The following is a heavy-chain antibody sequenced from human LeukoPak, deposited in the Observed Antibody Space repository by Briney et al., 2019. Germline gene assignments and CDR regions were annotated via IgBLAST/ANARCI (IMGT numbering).Heavy chain of an antibody. V-gene: IGHV1-8*02. CDR2: INPNSGNT. Sequence: EASVKVSCKASGYTFTGYYMHWVRQAPGQGLEWMGWINPNSGNTGYAQKFQGRVTMTRNTSISTAYMELSSLRSEDTAVYYCAGDHYYGSERGDYAFDIWGQGTMVTVSS. CDR1: GYTFTGYY. J-gene: IGHJ3*02. D-gene: IGHD3-10*01. CDR3: AGDHYYGSERGDYAFDI.